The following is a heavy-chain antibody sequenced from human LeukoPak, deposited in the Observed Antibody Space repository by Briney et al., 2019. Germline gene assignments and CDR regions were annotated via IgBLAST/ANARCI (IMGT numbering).Heavy chain of an antibody. D-gene: IGHD3-9*01. J-gene: IGHJ4*02. CDR2: ISYDGSNK. CDR3: AKDPSRYFDLGYFDY. V-gene: IGHV3-30*18. Sequence: GGSLRLSCAASGFTFSSYGMHWVRQAPGKGLEWVAVISYDGSNKYYADSVKGRFTISRDNSKNTLYLQVNSLRAEDTAVYYCAKDPSRYFDLGYFDYWGQGTLITVSS. CDR1: GFTFSSYG.